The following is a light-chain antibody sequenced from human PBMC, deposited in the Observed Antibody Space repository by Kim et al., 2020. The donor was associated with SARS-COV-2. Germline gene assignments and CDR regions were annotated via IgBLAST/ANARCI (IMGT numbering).Light chain of an antibody. CDR1: QSVSSNY. CDR2: GAS. V-gene: IGKV3-20*01. Sequence: LSPGERPTLSCRASQSVSSNYLAWYQQKPGQAPRILIYGASNRATGIPDRFSGSGSGTDFTLTISRLEPEDFAVYYCQQYGSSPYTFGQGTKLEIK. J-gene: IGKJ2*01. CDR3: QQYGSSPYT.